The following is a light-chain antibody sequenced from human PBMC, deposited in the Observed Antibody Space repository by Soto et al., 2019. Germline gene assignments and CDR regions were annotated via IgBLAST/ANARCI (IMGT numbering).Light chain of an antibody. Sequence: QSALTQPPSASGSPGQSVTISCTGTSSDVGGYKYVSWYQQHPGKAPKLMIFEVNKRPSGVPDRFSGSKSGNTASLNVSRLQAEDEADYYCSSYAGINNLGVFGPGTKLSVL. J-gene: IGLJ1*01. CDR2: EVN. CDR1: SSDVGGYKY. CDR3: SSYAGINNLGV. V-gene: IGLV2-8*01.